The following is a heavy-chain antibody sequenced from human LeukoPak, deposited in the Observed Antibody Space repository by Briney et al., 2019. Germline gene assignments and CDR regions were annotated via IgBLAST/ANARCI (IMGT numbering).Heavy chain of an antibody. Sequence: GGSLRLSCAASGFTVSSNYMSWVRQAPGKGLEWVSVIYSGGSTYYADSVRGRFTISRDNSKNTLYLQMNSLRAEDTAVYYCAAYYDILTEDAYWGQGTLVTVSS. J-gene: IGHJ4*02. CDR1: GFTVSSNY. V-gene: IGHV3-53*01. CDR2: IYSGGST. D-gene: IGHD3-9*01. CDR3: AAYYDILTEDAY.